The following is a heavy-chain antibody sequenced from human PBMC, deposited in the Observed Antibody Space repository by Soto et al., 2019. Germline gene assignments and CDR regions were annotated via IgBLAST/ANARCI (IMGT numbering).Heavy chain of an antibody. CDR1: GFTVSSNY. Sequence: EVRLVESGGGLIQPGGSLRLSCAASGFTVSSNYMSWVRQAPGKGLEWVSVIYSGGSTYYADSVKGRFTISRDNSKNTLYLQMNSLRAEDTAVYYCARVAGDYGDYQGYYFDYWGQGTLVTVSS. J-gene: IGHJ4*02. CDR3: ARVAGDYGDYQGYYFDY. D-gene: IGHD4-17*01. CDR2: IYSGGST. V-gene: IGHV3-53*01.